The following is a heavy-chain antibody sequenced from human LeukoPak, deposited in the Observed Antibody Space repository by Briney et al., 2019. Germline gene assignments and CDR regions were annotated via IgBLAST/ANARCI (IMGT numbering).Heavy chain of an antibody. J-gene: IGHJ6*03. D-gene: IGHD6-6*01. Sequence: PGRSLRLSCAASGFTFDDYAMHWVRQAPGKGLEWVSGISWNSGSIGYADSVKGRFTISRDNAKNSLYLQMNRLRAEDTALYYCAKDMSSSSRGPYYYYMDVWGKGTTVTVSS. CDR3: AKDMSSSSRGPYYYYMDV. CDR2: ISWNSGSI. CDR1: GFTFDDYA. V-gene: IGHV3-9*01.